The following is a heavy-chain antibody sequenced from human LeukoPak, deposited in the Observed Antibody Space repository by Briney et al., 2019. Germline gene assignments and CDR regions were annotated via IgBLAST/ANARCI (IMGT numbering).Heavy chain of an antibody. Sequence: ASVKVSCKSSGYTFTRYLMHWVRQAPGQGLEWMGAINPYGGTTNYAQKFQGRVSMTRDTSTSTIYMELSTLTSDDTAVFYCAREYEVIESSGSRSSFEYWGQGTLVTVA. CDR1: GYTFTRYL. V-gene: IGHV1-46*01. CDR3: AREYEVIESSGSRSSFEY. CDR2: INPYGGTT. J-gene: IGHJ4*02. D-gene: IGHD3-22*01.